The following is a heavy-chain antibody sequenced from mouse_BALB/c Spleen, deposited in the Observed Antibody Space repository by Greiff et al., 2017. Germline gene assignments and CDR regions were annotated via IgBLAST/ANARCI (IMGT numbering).Heavy chain of an antibody. CDR2: ISSGGSYT. J-gene: IGHJ4*01. Sequence: EVKLMESGGDLVKPGGSLKLSCAASGFTFSSYGMSWVRQTPDKRLEWVATISSGGSYTYYPDSVKGRFTISRDNAKNTLYLQMSSLKSEDTAMYYCARQGRATGAMDYWGQGTSVTVSS. CDR3: ARQGRATGAMDY. D-gene: IGHD3-1*01. CDR1: GFTFSSYG. V-gene: IGHV5-6*01.